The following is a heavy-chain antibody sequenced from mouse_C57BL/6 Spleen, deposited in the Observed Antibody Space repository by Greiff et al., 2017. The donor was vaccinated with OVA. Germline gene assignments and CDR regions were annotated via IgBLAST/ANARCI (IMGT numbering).Heavy chain of an antibody. CDR3: ARSNWDRAMDY. Sequence: VKLMESGAELVKPGASVKISCKASGYAFSSYWMNWVKQRPGKGLEWIGQIYPGDGDTNYNGKFKGKATLTADKSSSTAYMQLSSLTSEDSAVYFCARSNWDRAMDYWGQGTSVTVSS. CDR2: IYPGDGDT. J-gene: IGHJ4*01. D-gene: IGHD4-1*01. CDR1: GYAFSSYW. V-gene: IGHV1-80*01.